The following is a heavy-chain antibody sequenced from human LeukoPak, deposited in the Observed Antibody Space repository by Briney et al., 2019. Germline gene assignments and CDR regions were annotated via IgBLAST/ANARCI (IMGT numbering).Heavy chain of an antibody. D-gene: IGHD2-2*02. V-gene: IGHV4-30-2*01. CDR2: IYHSGST. CDR3: ARVYCSSTSCYTGAFDI. Sequence: SETLSLTCAVSGGSISSGGYSWSWIRQPPGKGLEWIGYIYHSGSTYYNPSLKSRVTISVDRSKNQFSPKLSSVTAADTAVYYCARVYCSSTSCYTGAFDIWGQGTMVTVSS. CDR1: GGSISSGGYS. J-gene: IGHJ3*02.